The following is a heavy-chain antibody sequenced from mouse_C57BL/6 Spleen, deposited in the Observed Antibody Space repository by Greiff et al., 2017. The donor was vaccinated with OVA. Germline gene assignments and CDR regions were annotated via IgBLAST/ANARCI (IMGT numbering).Heavy chain of an antibody. CDR1: GFSLTSYG. V-gene: IGHV2-2*01. Sequence: VKLMESGPGLVQPSQSLSITCTVSGFSLTSYGVHWVRQSPGKGLEWLGVIWSGGSTDYNAAFISRLSISKDNSKSQVFFKMNSLQADDTAIYYCARGGTTVVGPHYFDYWGQGTTLTVSS. J-gene: IGHJ2*01. CDR2: IWSGGST. D-gene: IGHD1-1*01. CDR3: ARGGTTVVGPHYFDY.